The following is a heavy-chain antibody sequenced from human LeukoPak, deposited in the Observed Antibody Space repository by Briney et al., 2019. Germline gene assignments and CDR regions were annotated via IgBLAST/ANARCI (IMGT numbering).Heavy chain of an antibody. Sequence: GGSLRLSCAASGFSFSSYWMSWVRQAPGKGLEWVANIKQDGSEKYYVDSVKGRFTISRDNAKNSLYLQMNSLRAEDTAVYYCARVVSLDYWNDGGDYFDYWGQGTLVTVTS. D-gene: IGHD1-1*01. J-gene: IGHJ4*02. CDR1: GFSFSSYW. CDR2: IKQDGSEK. V-gene: IGHV3-7*03. CDR3: ARVVSLDYWNDGGDYFDY.